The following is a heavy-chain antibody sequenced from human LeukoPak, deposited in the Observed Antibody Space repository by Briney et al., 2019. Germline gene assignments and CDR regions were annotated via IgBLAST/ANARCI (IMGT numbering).Heavy chain of an antibody. D-gene: IGHD6-13*01. CDR1: GFTFSSYA. Sequence: GGSLRLSCAASGFTFSSYAMSWVRQAPGKGLEWVSAISGSGGSTYYADSVKGRFTISRDNSKNTLYLQMNSLRAEDTAVYYCAKELQGSSLYYYYGMDVWGQGTTVTVSS. V-gene: IGHV3-23*01. CDR2: ISGSGGST. CDR3: AKELQGSSLYYYYGMDV. J-gene: IGHJ6*02.